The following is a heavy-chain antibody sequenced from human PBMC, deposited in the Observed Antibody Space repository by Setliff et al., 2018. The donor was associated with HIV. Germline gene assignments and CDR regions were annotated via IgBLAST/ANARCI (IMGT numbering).Heavy chain of an antibody. CDR2: ISSSSDTTI. CDR1: GFTFSSYS. CDR3: AKDLGGGSYGNWAYGMDV. Sequence: GGSLRLSCAASGFTFSSYSMNWVRQAPGKGLEWVSYISSSSDTTIYYADSVKGRFTISRDNSKNTLNLQMNSLRTEDTAPYYCAKDLGGGSYGNWAYGMDVGGQGTTVTVSS. J-gene: IGHJ6*02. V-gene: IGHV3-48*01. D-gene: IGHD4-17*01.